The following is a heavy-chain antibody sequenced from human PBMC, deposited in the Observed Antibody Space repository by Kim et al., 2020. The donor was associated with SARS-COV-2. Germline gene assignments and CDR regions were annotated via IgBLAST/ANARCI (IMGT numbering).Heavy chain of an antibody. CDR2: INHSGST. V-gene: IGHV4-34*01. CDR1: GGSFSGYY. D-gene: IGHD3-16*01. CDR3: ARGKGDRRRRAYYYYGMDV. Sequence: SETLSLTCAVYGGSFSGYYWSWIRQPPGKGLEWIGEINHSGSTNYNPSLKSRVTISVDTSKNQFSLKLSSVTAADTAVYYCARGKGDRRRRAYYYYGMDVWGQGTTVTVSS. J-gene: IGHJ6*02.